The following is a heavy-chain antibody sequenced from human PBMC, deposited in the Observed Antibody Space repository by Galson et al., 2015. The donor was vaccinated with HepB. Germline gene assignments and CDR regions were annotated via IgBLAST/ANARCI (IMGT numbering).Heavy chain of an antibody. CDR2: MNPNSGNT. CDR3: ARGSDTAMASYYYYYYMDV. Sequence: SVKVSCKASGYTFTSYDINWVRQATGQGLEWMGWMNPNSGNTGYAQKFQGRVTMTRNTSISTAYMELSSLRSEDTAVYYCARGSDTAMASYYYYYYMDVWGKGTTVTVSS. CDR1: GYTFTSYD. J-gene: IGHJ6*03. D-gene: IGHD5-18*01. V-gene: IGHV1-8*01.